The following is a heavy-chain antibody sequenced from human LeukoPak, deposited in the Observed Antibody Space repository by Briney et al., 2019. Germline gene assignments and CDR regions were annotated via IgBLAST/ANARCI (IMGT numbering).Heavy chain of an antibody. Sequence: GASVKVSCKASGYTFTSYYMHWVRQAPGEGLEWMGIINPSGGSTSYAQKFQGRVTMTRDMSTSTVYMELSSLRSEDTAVYYCARDPSLHLAVAGTGWFDPWGQGTLVTVSS. D-gene: IGHD6-19*01. CDR1: GYTFTSYY. J-gene: IGHJ5*02. V-gene: IGHV1-46*01. CDR3: ARDPSLHLAVAGTGWFDP. CDR2: INPSGGST.